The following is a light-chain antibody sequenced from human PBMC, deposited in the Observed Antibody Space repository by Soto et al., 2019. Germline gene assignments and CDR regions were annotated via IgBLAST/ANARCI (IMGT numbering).Light chain of an antibody. CDR1: QNVSSN. Sequence: EIVMTQSPATLSVSPGERATLSCRASQNVSSNLAGYQQKPGQAPRLLIYGASTRATGIQASFSGSGSEREFTVTISCLQSEDFAVYYYQQYNNWPLWTFGQETKEAIK. CDR2: GAS. V-gene: IGKV3-15*01. J-gene: IGKJ1*01. CDR3: QQYNNWPLWT.